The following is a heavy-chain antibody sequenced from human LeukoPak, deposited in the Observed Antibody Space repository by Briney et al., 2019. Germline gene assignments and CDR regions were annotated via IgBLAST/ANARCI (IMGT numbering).Heavy chain of an antibody. Sequence: GGSLRLSCAASGFTFSSYGMHWVRQAPGKGLEWVAFIRYDGSNKYYADSVKGRFTISRDNSKNTPYLQMNSLRAEDTAVYYCAKEDSSGYYPYFDYWGQGTLVTVSS. CDR3: AKEDSSGYYPYFDY. V-gene: IGHV3-30*02. J-gene: IGHJ4*02. CDR2: IRYDGSNK. CDR1: GFTFSSYG. D-gene: IGHD3-22*01.